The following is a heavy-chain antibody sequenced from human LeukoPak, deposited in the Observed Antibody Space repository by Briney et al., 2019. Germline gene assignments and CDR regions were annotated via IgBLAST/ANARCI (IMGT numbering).Heavy chain of an antibody. CDR3: ARDLSGVTGYTYGRGIDY. CDR1: GFTFSSYW. Sequence: GGSLGLSCAASGFTFSSYWMSWVRQAPGKGLEWVANIKKDGSEKYYVDSVKGRFTVSRDNAKTSLYLQMNSLRAEDTAVYYCARDLSGVTGYTYGRGIDYWGQGTLVTVSS. D-gene: IGHD5-18*01. J-gene: IGHJ4*02. V-gene: IGHV3-7*01. CDR2: IKKDGSEK.